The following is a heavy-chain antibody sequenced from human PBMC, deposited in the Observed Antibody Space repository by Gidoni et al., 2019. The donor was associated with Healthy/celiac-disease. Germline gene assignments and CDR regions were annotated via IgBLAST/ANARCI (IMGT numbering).Heavy chain of an antibody. D-gene: IGHD3-22*01. Sequence: QVQLVESGGGVVQPGRSLRLSCAASGFTFSSYGMHWVRQAPGKGLEWVAVIGYDRSNKYSADSVKGRFTISRDNSKNTLYLQMNSLRAEDTAVYYCARVSRGIYYYWNWYFDLWGRGTLVTVSS. CDR3: ARVSRGIYYYWNWYFDL. J-gene: IGHJ2*01. V-gene: IGHV3-33*08. CDR1: GFTFSSYG. CDR2: IGYDRSNK.